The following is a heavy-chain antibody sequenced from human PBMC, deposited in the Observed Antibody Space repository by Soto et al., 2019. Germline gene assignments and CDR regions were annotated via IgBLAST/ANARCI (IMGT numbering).Heavy chain of an antibody. V-gene: IGHV3-30*18. J-gene: IGHJ6*02. CDR1: GFTFGSYG. CDR3: VKDGSSGWPYFYDMDV. Sequence: PGGSLRLSCAASGFTFGSYGMHWVRQAPGKGLEWVAVISYDGRNKYYADAVKGRFTISRDNSKNTLYLQMSSLRAEDTAVYYCVKDGSSGWPYFYDMDVWGQGTTVTLS. CDR2: ISYDGRNK. D-gene: IGHD6-19*01.